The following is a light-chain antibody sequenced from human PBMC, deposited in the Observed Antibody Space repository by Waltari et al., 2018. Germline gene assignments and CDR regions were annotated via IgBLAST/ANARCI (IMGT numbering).Light chain of an antibody. CDR3: SSYTSSSTVV. CDR2: DVS. J-gene: IGLJ2*01. Sequence: QSALTPPASVSGSPGQSITISCTGTSSDVGCYNYVPWYQQHPGKAPKLMIYDVSNRPSGVSNRFSGSKSGNTASLTISGLQAEDEADYYCSSYTSSSTVVFGGGTKLTVL. V-gene: IGLV2-14*03. CDR1: SSDVGCYNY.